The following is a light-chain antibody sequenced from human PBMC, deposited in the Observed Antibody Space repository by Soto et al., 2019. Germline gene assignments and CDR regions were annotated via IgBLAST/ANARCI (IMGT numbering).Light chain of an antibody. CDR1: QSISSW. Sequence: DIQMTHSPSTLSASVLYIVTITFRASQSISSWLALYQQKPGKAPKLLIYKASSLESGVPSRFSGSGSGTEFTLTISSLQPDDFATYYCQKYNSYPYNFGQGTKVDIK. CDR2: KAS. V-gene: IGKV1-5*03. J-gene: IGKJ2*01. CDR3: QKYNSYPYN.